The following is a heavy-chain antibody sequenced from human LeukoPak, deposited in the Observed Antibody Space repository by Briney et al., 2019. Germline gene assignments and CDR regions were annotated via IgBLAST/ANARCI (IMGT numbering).Heavy chain of an antibody. J-gene: IGHJ4*02. CDR3: ARGTGEGYTYGRYYFDY. CDR1: RYTFTGYY. Sequence: ASVKVSCKASRYTFTGYYMHWVRQAPGQGLEWMGWINPNSGVTDYAQNFQGRVTMTRDTSISTAYVELSRLRSDNTAVYYCARGTGEGYTYGRYYFDYWGQGTLVTVSS. D-gene: IGHD5-18*01. V-gene: IGHV1-2*02. CDR2: INPNSGVT.